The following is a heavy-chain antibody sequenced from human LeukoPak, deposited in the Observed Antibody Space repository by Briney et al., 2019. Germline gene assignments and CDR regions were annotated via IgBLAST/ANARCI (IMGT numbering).Heavy chain of an antibody. D-gene: IGHD2-2*01. Sequence: ASVKVSCKASGYTFTGYYMHWVRQAPGQGLEWMGWMNPNSGNTGYAQKFQGRVTMTRNTSISTAYMELSSLRSEDTAVYYCARGLCSSTSCPSDDYWGQGTLVTVSS. J-gene: IGHJ4*02. CDR1: GYTFTGYY. V-gene: IGHV1-8*02. CDR3: ARGLCSSTSCPSDDY. CDR2: MNPNSGNT.